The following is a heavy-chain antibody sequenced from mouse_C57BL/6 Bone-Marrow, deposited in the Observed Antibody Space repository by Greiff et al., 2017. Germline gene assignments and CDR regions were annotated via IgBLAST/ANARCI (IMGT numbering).Heavy chain of an antibody. D-gene: IGHD3-3*01. CDR2: IDPYNGGT. CDR3: ARRGCKCALDY. Sequence: VKLLQSGPELVKPGASVKMSCKASGYTFTDYYMYWVKQSHGKSLEWIGVIDPYNGGTNYNQKFKGKATLTVDKSSSTADMERNSLTSEDSAVYYCARRGCKCALDYWGQGTSVTVSS. J-gene: IGHJ4*01. V-gene: IGHV1-19*01. CDR1: GYTFTDYY.